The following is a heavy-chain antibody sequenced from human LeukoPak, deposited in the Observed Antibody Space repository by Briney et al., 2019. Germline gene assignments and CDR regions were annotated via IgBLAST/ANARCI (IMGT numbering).Heavy chain of an antibody. V-gene: IGHV3-9*01. Sequence: QPGGSLRLSCAASGFTFDDYAMHWVRQVPGKVLEWVSGISWNSGSIGYADSVKGRFTISRDNAKNSLYLQMNSLRAEDTAVYYCARVRWAATTRDAFDIWGQGTMVTVSS. CDR3: ARVRWAATTRDAFDI. CDR1: GFTFDDYA. CDR2: ISWNSGSI. J-gene: IGHJ3*02. D-gene: IGHD4-23*01.